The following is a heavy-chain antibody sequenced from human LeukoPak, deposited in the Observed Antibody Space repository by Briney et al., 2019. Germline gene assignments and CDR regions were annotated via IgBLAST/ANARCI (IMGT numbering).Heavy chain of an antibody. V-gene: IGHV4-61*02. D-gene: IGHD3-22*01. CDR1: GGSISSGSYY. CDR3: ARDLDYYDSSGIPH. Sequence: SETLSLTCTVSGGSISSGSYYWSWIRQPAGKGLEWIGRIYTSGSTNYNPSLESRVTISVDTSKNQFSLKLSSVTAADTAVYYCARDLDYYDSSGIPHWGQGTLVTVSS. J-gene: IGHJ4*02. CDR2: IYTSGST.